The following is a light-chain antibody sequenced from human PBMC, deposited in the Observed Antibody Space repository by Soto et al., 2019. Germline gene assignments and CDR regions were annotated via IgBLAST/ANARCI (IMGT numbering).Light chain of an antibody. J-gene: IGLJ1*01. Sequence: QSALTQPPSVSGSPGQSVTLSCTGTSSDVGKYDRVSWYQQPPGTAHKLIIYEVTNRPSGVPARFSGSKSGNTASLTISGLQAEDEADYYCSSYTSTSRYVFGAGTKLTVL. CDR3: SSYTSTSRYV. V-gene: IGLV2-18*02. CDR1: SSDVGKYDR. CDR2: EVT.